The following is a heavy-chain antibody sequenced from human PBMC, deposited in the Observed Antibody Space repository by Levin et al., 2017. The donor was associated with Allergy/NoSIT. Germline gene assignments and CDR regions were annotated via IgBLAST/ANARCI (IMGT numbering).Heavy chain of an antibody. V-gene: IGHV4-4*02. J-gene: IGHJ4*02. D-gene: IGHD6-19*01. CDR2: IYHSGST. Sequence: SETLSLTCAVSGGSISSSNWRCCVRPPPGGRLGWLGEIYHSGSTNYNPPLKSRATISVDKSKNQFPLKLSSVTAAGRAVYYCARVPSGWLVVRGDYWGQGTLVTVSS. CDR3: ARVPSGWLVVRGDY. CDR1: GGSISSSNW.